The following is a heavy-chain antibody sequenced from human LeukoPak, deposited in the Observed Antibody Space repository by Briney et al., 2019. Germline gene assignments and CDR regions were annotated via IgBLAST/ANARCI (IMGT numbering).Heavy chain of an antibody. Sequence: TLGESLKISCNGSGYSIINSWIGWGRQMPGKGLEWMGIIYPGDSDTRYSPSFQGQVTISADKSTSTAYLQWSSLKASDTAMYYCVSRAAEWGRLDYWGQGTLVTVSP. CDR3: VSRAAEWGRLDY. J-gene: IGHJ4*02. V-gene: IGHV5-51*01. CDR2: IYPGDSDT. D-gene: IGHD1-26*01. CDR1: GYSIINSW.